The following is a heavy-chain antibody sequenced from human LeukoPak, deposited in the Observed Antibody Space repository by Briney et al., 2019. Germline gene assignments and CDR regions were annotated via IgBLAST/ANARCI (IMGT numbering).Heavy chain of an antibody. CDR1: GGSISSSSYY. J-gene: IGHJ4*02. CDR3: ARFAYDTYYYDSSGSH. D-gene: IGHD3-22*01. CDR2: IYYSGST. V-gene: IGHV4-39*07. Sequence: SETLSLTCTVSGGSISSSSYYWGWIRQPPGKGLEWIGSIYYSGSTYYNPSLKSRVTISVDTSKNQFSLKLSSVTAADTAVYYCARFAYDTYYYDSSGSHWGQGTLVTVSS.